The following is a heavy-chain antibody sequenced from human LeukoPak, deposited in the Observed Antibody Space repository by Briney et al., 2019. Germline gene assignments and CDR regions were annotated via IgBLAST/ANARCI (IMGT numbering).Heavy chain of an antibody. CDR3: ARDRGTNFDY. J-gene: IGHJ4*02. Sequence: SETLSLTCTVSGGSISSYYWSWIRQPPGKGLEWIGYIYYSGSTNYNPSLKSRVTISVDTSKNQFSLKLSSVTAADTAVYYCARDRGTNFDYWGQGTLVTVSS. V-gene: IGHV4-59*01. D-gene: IGHD2-2*01. CDR1: GGSISSYY. CDR2: IYYSGST.